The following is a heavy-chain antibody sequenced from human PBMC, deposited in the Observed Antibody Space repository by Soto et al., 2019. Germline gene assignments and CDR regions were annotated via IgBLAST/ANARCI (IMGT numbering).Heavy chain of an antibody. D-gene: IGHD3-22*01. CDR1: GFTFSSYS. CDR3: ARASYYYDGSGYHGY. V-gene: IGHV3-21*01. CDR2: ISSSGSYI. Sequence: EVQLVESGGGLVKPGGSLRLSCAASGFTFSSYSMNWVRQAPGKGLEWVSSISSSGSYIYYADSVKGRFTISRDNAKNSLYLQMTSLRAEDTAVYYCARASYYYDGSGYHGYWGQGTLVTVSS. J-gene: IGHJ4*02.